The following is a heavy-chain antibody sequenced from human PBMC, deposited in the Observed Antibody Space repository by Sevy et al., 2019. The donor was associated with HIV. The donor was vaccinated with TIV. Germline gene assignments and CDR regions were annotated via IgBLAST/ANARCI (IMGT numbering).Heavy chain of an antibody. V-gene: IGHV6-1*01. Sequence: SQTLSLTCGISGDSVSSNSAAWNWIRQSPSRGLEWLGRTYYRSKWQNDYAVSVKSRLTINPDTSKNQFSLQLKSVTPEDTAVYYCARTYSGHSFDAVDIWGHGTMVTVSS. D-gene: IGHD4-4*01. CDR2: TYYRSKWQN. CDR3: ARTYSGHSFDAVDI. J-gene: IGHJ3*02. CDR1: GDSVSSNSAA.